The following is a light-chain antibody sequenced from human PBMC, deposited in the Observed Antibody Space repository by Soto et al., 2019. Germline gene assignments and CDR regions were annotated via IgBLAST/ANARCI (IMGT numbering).Light chain of an antibody. J-gene: IGLJ1*01. CDR3: CSYGGRSTYV. V-gene: IGLV2-23*01. CDR1: SSDVGSYKF. CDR2: EDD. Sequence: QSVLTQPASVSGSPGQSITISCTGTSSDVGSYKFVSWYQQRPGKAPTLMIFEDDQRPSGVSFRFSGSKSGTTASLTISGLQDEEEDDYYCCSYGGRSTYVFGNGTKLTVL.